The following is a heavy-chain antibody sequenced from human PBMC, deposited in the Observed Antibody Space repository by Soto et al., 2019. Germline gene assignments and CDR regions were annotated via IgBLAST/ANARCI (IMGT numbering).Heavy chain of an antibody. CDR3: ARARFSQWSQDYYGLDV. Sequence: SETLSLTCGLSGSLPVGSLSTYFWTWIRQPPGKGLEWIGEINHSGSPNYNPSLRGRVTISLDTSKKQFSLNLSSVTAADTAVYFCARARFSQWSQDYYGLDVWGQGTTVTVSS. V-gene: IGHV4-34*01. D-gene: IGHD3-3*01. J-gene: IGHJ6*02. CDR2: INHSGSP. CDR1: GSLPVGSLSTYF.